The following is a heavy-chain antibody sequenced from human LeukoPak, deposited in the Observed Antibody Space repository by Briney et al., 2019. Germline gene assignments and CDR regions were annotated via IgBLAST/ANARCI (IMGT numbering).Heavy chain of an antibody. CDR1: GVTFSSHA. CDR2: ISGNGGTT. CDR3: ARASIAAAGPHDVYDI. J-gene: IGHJ3*02. Sequence: GGSLRLSCAASGVTFSSHAMHWVRHAPGKGLEYVSAISGNGGTTYYANSVKGRFTISRDYSKNTLYLQMGSLRADDMAVYYCARASIAAAGPHDVYDIWGPGTMVTVSS. V-gene: IGHV3-64*01. D-gene: IGHD6-13*01.